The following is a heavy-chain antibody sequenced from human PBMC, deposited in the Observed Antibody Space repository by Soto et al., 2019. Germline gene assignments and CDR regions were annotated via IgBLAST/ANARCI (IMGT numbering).Heavy chain of an antibody. CDR2: IYDRGSP. CDR1: GGSIRCVGDL. CDR3: FRGVHGSSTYLDS. Sequence: QVPLQESGPGLVKPSQTVSLTCTVSGGSIRCVGDLGSWIRQPPGKGLEWIGYIYDRGSPLYNPSHMRRLDTSTRSYMNQISREVRSITAADTAVYYFFRGVHGSSTYLDSWGQGARVTAS. D-gene: IGHD6-13*01. J-gene: IGHJ4*02. V-gene: IGHV4-30-4*01.